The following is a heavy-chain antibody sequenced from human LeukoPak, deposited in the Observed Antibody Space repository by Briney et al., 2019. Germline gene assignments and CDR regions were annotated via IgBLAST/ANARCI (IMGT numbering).Heavy chain of an antibody. CDR3: TTRTRYCGGDCYPFDY. CDR2: IKSKTDGETK. CDR1: GFTFSNAT. V-gene: IGHV3-15*01. D-gene: IGHD2-21*02. J-gene: IGHJ4*02. Sequence: GGSLRLSCAASGFTFSNATMSWVRQAPGKGLEWVGRIKSKTDGETKDYAAPVKGRFTISRDDSKNTLYMEMNSLKTEDTAVYYCTTRTRYCGGDCYPFDYWGQGTLVTVSS.